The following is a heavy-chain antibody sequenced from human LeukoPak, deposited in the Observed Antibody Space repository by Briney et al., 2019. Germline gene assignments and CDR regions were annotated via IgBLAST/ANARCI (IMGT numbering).Heavy chain of an antibody. V-gene: IGHV3-74*01. Sequence: GGSLRLSCVASGFTFSNYWMHWVRQPPGKGLVWVSRIYVDGRTTNYADSVKGRFTISRDNAKNTVYLEMNSLSVEGTATYYCIRDFRSADLWGQGTLVTVTS. CDR2: IYVDGRTT. CDR1: GFTFSNYW. CDR3: IRDFRSADL. J-gene: IGHJ5*02.